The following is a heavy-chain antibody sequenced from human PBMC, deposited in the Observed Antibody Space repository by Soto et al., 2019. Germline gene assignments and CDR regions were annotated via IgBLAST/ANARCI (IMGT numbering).Heavy chain of an antibody. V-gene: IGHV1-18*01. CDR2: IITYNGNT. CDR1: GYTFSSYA. CDR3: ARTGPPVDY. Sequence: QVQLVQSGAEVKKPGASVKVSCKASGYTFSSYAISWVRQAPGQGLEWMGWIITYNGNTNYAQKLQGRVTMTTNTSSTTAYMDLRSLRSADTAVYYCARTGPPVDYWGQGTLVTVSS. J-gene: IGHJ4*02.